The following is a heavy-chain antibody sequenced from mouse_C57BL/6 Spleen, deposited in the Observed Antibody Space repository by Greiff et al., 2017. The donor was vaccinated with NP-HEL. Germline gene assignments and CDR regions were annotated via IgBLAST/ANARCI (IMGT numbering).Heavy chain of an antibody. CDR2: IYPSDSET. J-gene: IGHJ4*01. D-gene: IGHD2-10*01. CDR1: GYTFTSYW. Sequence: VQLQQPGAELVRPGSSVKLSCKASGYTFTSYWMDWVKQRPGQGLEWIGNIYPSDSETHYNQKFKDKATLTVDKSSSTAYMQLSSLTSEDSAVYYCARGDPYYGNYYYAMDYWGQGTSVTVSS. CDR3: ARGDPYYGNYYYAMDY. V-gene: IGHV1-61*01.